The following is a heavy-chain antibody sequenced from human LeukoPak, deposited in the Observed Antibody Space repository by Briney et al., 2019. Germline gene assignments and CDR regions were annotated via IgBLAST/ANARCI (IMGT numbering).Heavy chain of an antibody. D-gene: IGHD6-6*01. V-gene: IGHV6-1*01. J-gene: IGHJ6*03. CDR2: TYYRSKWYN. CDR1: GDSVSSNSAA. Sequence: SQTLSPTCAISGDSVSSNSAAWNWIRQSPSRGLEWLGRTYYRSKWYNDYAVSVKSRITINPDTSKNQFSLQLNSVTPEDTAVYYCALSRRQLGRPGYYYYYYMDVWGKGTTVTVSS. CDR3: ALSRRQLGRPGYYYYYYMDV.